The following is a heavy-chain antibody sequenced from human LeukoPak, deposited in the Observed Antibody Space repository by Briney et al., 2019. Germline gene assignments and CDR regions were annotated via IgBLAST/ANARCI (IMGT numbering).Heavy chain of an antibody. CDR3: ATPYCTNGVCSWDTNGMHV. CDR2: LIPILGIA. Sequence: SVKVSCKASGGTFSSYAISWVRQAPGQGLEWMGRLIPILGIANYAQKFQGRVTITADKSTSTAYMELSSLRSEDTAVYYCATPYCTNGVCSWDTNGMHVWGQGTTVTVSS. V-gene: IGHV1-69*04. D-gene: IGHD2-8*01. CDR1: GGTFSSYA. J-gene: IGHJ6*02.